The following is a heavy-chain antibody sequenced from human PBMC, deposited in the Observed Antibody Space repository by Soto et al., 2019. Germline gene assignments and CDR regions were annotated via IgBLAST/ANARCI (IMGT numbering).Heavy chain of an antibody. D-gene: IGHD5-12*01. CDR1: GFSFSYAW. V-gene: IGHV3-15*07. CDR2: IKSKTDGGTT. Sequence: EVQLVESGGGLVKPGESLGLSCAASGFSFSYAWMNWVRQAPGKGLEWVGRIKSKTDGGTTDYAAPVNVRFSISRDDSKNTLYLQMSSLKTDDTAVYYCTRGSLSGHYTDYWGRGTLVTVSS. J-gene: IGHJ4*02. CDR3: TRGSLSGHYTDY.